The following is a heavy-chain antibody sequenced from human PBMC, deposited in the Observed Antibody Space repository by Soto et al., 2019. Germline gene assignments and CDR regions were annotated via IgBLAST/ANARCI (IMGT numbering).Heavy chain of an antibody. CDR3: ARARGGSGYYYYGMDV. J-gene: IGHJ6*02. D-gene: IGHD3-3*01. V-gene: IGHV4-34*01. CDR2: INHSGST. Sequence: SESLSLTCAVYGGSFSVYYWSWTRQPPGKGLEWIGEINHSGSTNYNPSLKSRVTISLDTSKNQFSLKLSSVTAADTAVYYCARARGGSGYYYYGMDVWGQGTTVT. CDR1: GGSFSVYY.